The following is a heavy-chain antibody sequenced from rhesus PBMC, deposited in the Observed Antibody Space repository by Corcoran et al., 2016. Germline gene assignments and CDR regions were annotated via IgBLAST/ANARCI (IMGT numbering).Heavy chain of an antibody. Sequence: QVQLQESGPGLVKPSATLSLTCAVSGVSLYGNYWTWIRQSPGKGLEWIGYISGNSETPSYNASLGGRVTISKDTSQNQYSLMLTSVTAADTAIYYCARDAISLDVWGRGVLVTVSS. CDR1: GVSLYGNY. CDR2: ISGNSETP. J-gene: IGHJ5-2*02. CDR3: ARDAISLDV. V-gene: IGHV4-147*01.